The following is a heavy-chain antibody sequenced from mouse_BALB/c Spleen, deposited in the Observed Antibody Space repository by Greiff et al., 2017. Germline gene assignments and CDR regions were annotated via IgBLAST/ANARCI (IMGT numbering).Heavy chain of an antibody. J-gene: IGHJ4*01. CDR2: ISDGGSYT. CDR1: GFTFSDSY. D-gene: IGHD2-12*01. Sequence: EVHLVESGGGLVKPGGSLKLSCAASGFTFSDSYMYWVRQTPEKRLEWVATISDGGSYTYYPDSVKGRFTISRDNAKNNLYLQMSSLKSEDTAMYYCARVYDGPYYYAMDYWGQGTSVTVSS. V-gene: IGHV5-4*02. CDR3: ARVYDGPYYYAMDY.